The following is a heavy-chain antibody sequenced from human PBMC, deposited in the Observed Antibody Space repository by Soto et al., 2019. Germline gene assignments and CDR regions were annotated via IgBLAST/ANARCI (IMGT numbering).Heavy chain of an antibody. CDR3: ARARFLIGGLRSNLYFFDY. CDR2: IIPMLRTA. D-gene: IGHD2-15*01. J-gene: IGHJ4*02. V-gene: IGHV1-69*01. CDR1: GGTFRTDA. Sequence: QVQLVQSGAEVKKPGSSVRVSCKASGGTFRTDAFSWVRQAPGQGLEWMGGIIPMLRTANYTQKFQGRVTITADDSTSTAYMELSGLRFEDTAVYYCARARFLIGGLRSNLYFFDYWGQGTLVTVSS.